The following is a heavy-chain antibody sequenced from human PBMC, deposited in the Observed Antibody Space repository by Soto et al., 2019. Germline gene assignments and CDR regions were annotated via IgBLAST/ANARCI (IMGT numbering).Heavy chain of an antibody. J-gene: IGHJ5*02. V-gene: IGHV4-4*02. CDR1: GGSISHSNW. D-gene: IGHD6-13*01. CDR2: IYHSGST. Sequence: SETLSLTCAVSGGSISHSNWWSWVRQPPGKGLEWIGEIYHSGSTNYNPSLKGRVTISVDKSKSQLSLKLNSVTAADTAVYYCARRDSSSWYWFDTWGQGTLVTVSS. CDR3: ARRDSSSWYWFDT.